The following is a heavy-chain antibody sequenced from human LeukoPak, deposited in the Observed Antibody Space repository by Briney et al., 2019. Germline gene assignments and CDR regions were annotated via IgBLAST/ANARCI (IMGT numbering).Heavy chain of an antibody. Sequence: PGRSLRLSCAASGFTFSSYAVHWVRQAPGKGLEWVSVLSSDGNKYYADSVQGRFTISRDNSKNTLYLQMNSLRAEDMAVYYCARGFSGSHYNFDSWGRGTLVTVSS. CDR2: LSSDGNK. CDR3: ARGFSGSHYNFDS. V-gene: IGHV3-30*04. D-gene: IGHD1-26*01. CDR1: GFTFSSYA. J-gene: IGHJ4*02.